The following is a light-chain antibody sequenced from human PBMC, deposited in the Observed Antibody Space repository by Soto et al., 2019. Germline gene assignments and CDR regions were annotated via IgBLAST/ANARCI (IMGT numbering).Light chain of an antibody. Sequence: EIVLTQSPGSLSLSPGERATLSCRASQSVSSTFFAWYQQRPGQAPRLLMYGTSSRAIGIPERFSGSGSGKDFTLTISRLEPDDFAVYYCQQFDSSVTFGQGTKVEIK. CDR2: GTS. CDR3: QQFDSSVT. CDR1: QSVSSTF. V-gene: IGKV3-20*01. J-gene: IGKJ1*01.